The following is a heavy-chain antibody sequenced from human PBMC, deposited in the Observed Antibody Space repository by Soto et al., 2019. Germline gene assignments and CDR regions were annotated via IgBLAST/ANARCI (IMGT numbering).Heavy chain of an antibody. CDR3: AREVRSGLGGFDH. CDR2: ISYSGSP. J-gene: IGHJ5*02. V-gene: IGHV4-31*03. CDR1: GGSISSGYYY. D-gene: IGHD3-3*01. Sequence: PSETLSLTCTVSGGSISSGYYYWSWIRQHPGKGLEWIGYISYSGSPYYNPSLKSRVTISVDTSKNHFSLKLNSVTAADTAVYYCAREVRSGLGGFDHSGQGTLVTVSS.